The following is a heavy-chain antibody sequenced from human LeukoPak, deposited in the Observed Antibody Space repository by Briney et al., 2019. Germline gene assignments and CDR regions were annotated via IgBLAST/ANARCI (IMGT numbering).Heavy chain of an antibody. J-gene: IGHJ4*02. CDR1: GYSFTNYW. CDR2: IYPGDSDT. CDR3: ARSNAASLGGFDY. Sequence: GGSLQISCKGSGYSFTNYWIGWVRQVPGKGLEWMGIIYPGDSDTRYSPSFQGQVTISADKSISIAYLQWSSLKASDTAMYYCARSNAASLGGFDYWGQGTLVTVSS. V-gene: IGHV5-51*01. D-gene: IGHD3-10*01.